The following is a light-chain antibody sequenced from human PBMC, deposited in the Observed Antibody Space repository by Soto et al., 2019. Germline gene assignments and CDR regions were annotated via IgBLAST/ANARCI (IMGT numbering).Light chain of an antibody. J-gene: IGKJ4*01. CDR3: QQSYSTPLT. CDR1: QRISSY. V-gene: IGKV1-39*01. CDR2: AAS. Sequence: DIQMTQSPSSLSASVGDRVTITCRASQRISSYLNWYQQKPGKAPKLRIYAASSLQSGVPSRFSVCGSGTDFTLTISSLQPEDFATYYCQQSYSTPLTFGGGTKVEIK.